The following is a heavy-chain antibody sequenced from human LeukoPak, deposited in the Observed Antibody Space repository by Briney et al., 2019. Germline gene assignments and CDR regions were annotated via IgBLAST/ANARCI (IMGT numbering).Heavy chain of an antibody. J-gene: IGHJ5*02. Sequence: ASVKVSCKASGYTFTGYYMHWVRQAPGQGLEWMGWINPNSGNTGYAQKFQGRVTMTRNTSISTVYMELSSLRSEDTAVYYCAREAAVAPTPNWFDPWGQGTLVTVST. D-gene: IGHD2-15*01. CDR3: AREAAVAPTPNWFDP. CDR2: INPNSGNT. CDR1: GYTFTGYY. V-gene: IGHV1-8*02.